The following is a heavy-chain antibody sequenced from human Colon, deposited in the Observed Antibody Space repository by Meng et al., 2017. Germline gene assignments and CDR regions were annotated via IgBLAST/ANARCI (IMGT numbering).Heavy chain of an antibody. D-gene: IGHD5-18*01. J-gene: IGHJ4*02. Sequence: GESLKISCAASGFTFSSYSMNWVRQAPGKGLEWVSSISSSSSYIYYADSVKGRFTISRDNAKNSLYLQMNSLRAEDTAVYYCARDQWGYSDVEDSWGQGTLVTVSS. CDR3: ARDQWGYSDVEDS. CDR2: ISSSSSYI. CDR1: GFTFSSYS. V-gene: IGHV3-21*01.